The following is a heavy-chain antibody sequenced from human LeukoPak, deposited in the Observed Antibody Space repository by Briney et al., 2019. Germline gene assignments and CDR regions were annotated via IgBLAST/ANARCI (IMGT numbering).Heavy chain of an antibody. Sequence: SVKVSCKASGGTFSSYAVSWVRQAPGQGLEWMGGIIPIFGTANYAQKFQGRVTITADESTSTAYMELSSLRSEDTAVYYCARDRPRHYDFWSGYKGTNNWFDPWGQGTLVTVSS. J-gene: IGHJ5*02. CDR1: GGTFSSYA. V-gene: IGHV1-69*13. CDR3: ARDRPRHYDFWSGYKGTNNWFDP. CDR2: IIPIFGTA. D-gene: IGHD3-3*01.